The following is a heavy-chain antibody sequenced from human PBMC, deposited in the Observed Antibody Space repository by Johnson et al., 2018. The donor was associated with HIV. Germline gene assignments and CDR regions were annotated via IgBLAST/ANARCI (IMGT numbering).Heavy chain of an antibody. Sequence: VQLVESGGGLVQPGGSLRLSCAVSGFSFSNYWMEWVRQAPGKGLVWVSRIKSDGSSTTYADSVKGRFTISRDNAKNTLYLEMKSLRADDTAVYYGVRDDYAFQIWGQGTVVTVSS. V-gene: IGHV3-74*01. CDR3: VRDDYAFQI. CDR1: GFSFSNYW. D-gene: IGHD2-21*02. CDR2: IKSDGSST. J-gene: IGHJ3*02.